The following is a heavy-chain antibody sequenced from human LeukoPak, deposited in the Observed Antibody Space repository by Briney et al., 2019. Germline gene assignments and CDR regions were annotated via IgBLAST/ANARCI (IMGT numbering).Heavy chain of an antibody. Sequence: GGSLRLSCAASGFTFSSYGMHWVRKAPGKGLEWGAFIRYDGNNKYYADPVKGRFTISRDNSKNTLYLQMNSLRDEDTAVYYCAKDFIAMSDWEPLGYWGQGILVTVSS. CDR1: GFTFSSYG. J-gene: IGHJ4*02. V-gene: IGHV3-30*02. CDR3: AKDFIAMSDWEPLGY. D-gene: IGHD1-26*01. CDR2: IRYDGNNK.